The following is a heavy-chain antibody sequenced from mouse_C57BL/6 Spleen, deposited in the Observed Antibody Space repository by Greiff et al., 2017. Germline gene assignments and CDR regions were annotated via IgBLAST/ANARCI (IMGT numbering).Heavy chain of an antibody. Sequence: EVKLMESGGGLVKPGGSLKLSCAASGFTFSSYAMSWVRQTPENRLEWVATSSDGGSYTYYPDNVKGRFTISRDNAKNNLYLQMSHLKSEDTAMYYCARNHYYGSSPYGYFDVWGTGTTVTVSS. V-gene: IGHV5-4*03. CDR1: GFTFSSYA. CDR2: SSDGGSYT. CDR3: ARNHYYGSSPYGYFDV. J-gene: IGHJ1*03. D-gene: IGHD1-1*01.